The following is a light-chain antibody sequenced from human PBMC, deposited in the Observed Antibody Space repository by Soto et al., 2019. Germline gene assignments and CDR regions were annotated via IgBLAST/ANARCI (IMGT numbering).Light chain of an antibody. V-gene: IGKV3-20*01. CDR2: GAS. Sequence: IVLTQSPGTLSLSLGERATLSCRASQSVSSNYLVWYQQKPGQPPRLLIYGASSRATGIPDRFSGSGSGTDFTLTISRLEPEDFALYYCQQFGSSPPWTFGQGTKVEIK. CDR3: QQFGSSPPWT. CDR1: QSVSSNY. J-gene: IGKJ1*01.